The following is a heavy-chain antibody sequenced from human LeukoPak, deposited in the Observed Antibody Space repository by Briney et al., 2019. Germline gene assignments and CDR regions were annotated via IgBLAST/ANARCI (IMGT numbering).Heavy chain of an antibody. J-gene: IGHJ4*02. V-gene: IGHV4-34*01. CDR3: ARGGARIYDFWSGYHDDFDY. D-gene: IGHD3-3*01. CDR1: GGSFSGYY. CDR2: INHSGST. Sequence: SETLSLTCAVYGGSFSGYYWSWLRQPPGKGLEWIGEINHSGSTNYNPSLKSRVTISVDTSKNQFSLKLSSVTAADTAVYYCARGGARIYDFWSGYHDDFDYWGQGTLVTVSS.